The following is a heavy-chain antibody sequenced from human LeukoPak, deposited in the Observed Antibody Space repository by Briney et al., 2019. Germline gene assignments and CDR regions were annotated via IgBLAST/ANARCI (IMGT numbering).Heavy chain of an antibody. Sequence: SETLSLTCAVYGGSFSGYYWSWIRQHPGKGLEWIGYIYYSGSTYYNPSLKSRVTISVDTSKNQFSLKLSSVTAADTAVYYCARHKRDSSGQGLFDYWGQGTLVTVSS. CDR1: GGSFSGYY. V-gene: IGHV4-31*11. CDR3: ARHKRDSSGQGLFDY. D-gene: IGHD3-22*01. CDR2: IYYSGST. J-gene: IGHJ4*02.